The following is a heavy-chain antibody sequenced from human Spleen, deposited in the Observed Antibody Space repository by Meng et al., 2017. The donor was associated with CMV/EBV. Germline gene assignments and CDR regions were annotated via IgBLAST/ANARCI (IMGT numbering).Heavy chain of an antibody. CDR2: ISGSGGST. V-gene: IGHV3-23*01. CDR3: AIDWADYYDSSGYYRNWFDP. CDR1: LRSYA. J-gene: IGHJ5*02. D-gene: IGHD3-22*01. Sequence: LRSYAMSWVRQAPGKGLEWVSAISGSGGSTYYADSVKGRFTISRDNSKNTLYLQMNSLRAEDTAVYYCAIDWADYYDSSGYYRNWFDPWGQGTLVTVSS.